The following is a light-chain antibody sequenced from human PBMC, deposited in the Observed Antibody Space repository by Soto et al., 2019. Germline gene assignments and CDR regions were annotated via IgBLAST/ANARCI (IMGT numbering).Light chain of an antibody. V-gene: IGKV3-11*01. CDR3: QQRSNWHPLT. J-gene: IGKJ4*01. CDR1: RSISGY. Sequence: EIVLTQSPATLSLSPGERATLSCRASRSISGYLAWYQQKPGQAPRLLIYEASNRATGIPSRFSGSGSGTDFTLTISSLEPEVFAVYYCQQRSNWHPLTFGGGTKVEIK. CDR2: EAS.